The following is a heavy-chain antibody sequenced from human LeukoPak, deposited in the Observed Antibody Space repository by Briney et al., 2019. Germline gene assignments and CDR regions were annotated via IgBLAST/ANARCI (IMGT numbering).Heavy chain of an antibody. CDR1: GGSFSGYY. CDR2: INHSGST. CDR3: ARGIKTVTIFRVVIIPHSWFDP. Sequence: PSETLSLTCAVYGGSFSGYYWSWIRQPPGKGLEWIGEINHSGSTNYNPSLKSRVTISVDTSKNQFSLKLSSVTAADTAVYYCARGIKTVTIFRVVIIPHSWFDPWGQGTLVTVSS. D-gene: IGHD3-3*01. V-gene: IGHV4-34*01. J-gene: IGHJ5*02.